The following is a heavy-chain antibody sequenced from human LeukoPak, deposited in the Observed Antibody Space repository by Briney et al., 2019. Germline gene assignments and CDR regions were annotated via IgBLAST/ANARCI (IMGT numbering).Heavy chain of an antibody. V-gene: IGHV3-48*03. CDR3: ATGYSGYDQLYYFDY. Sequence: PGGSLRLSCAASGFTFSSYEMNWVRQAPGKGLEWVSYISSSGSTIYYADSVKGRFTISRDNSKNTLYLQMNSLRAEDTAVYYCATGYSGYDQLYYFDYWGQGTLVTVSS. D-gene: IGHD5-12*01. CDR1: GFTFSSYE. CDR2: ISSSGSTI. J-gene: IGHJ4*02.